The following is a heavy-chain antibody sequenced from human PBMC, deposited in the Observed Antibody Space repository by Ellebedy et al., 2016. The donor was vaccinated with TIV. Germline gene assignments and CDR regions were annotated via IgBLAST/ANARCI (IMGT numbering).Heavy chain of an antibody. CDR3: AKVAVRGVIITGYYFDY. J-gene: IGHJ4*02. Sequence: GGSLRLSXAASGFTLDDYTMHWVRQAPGKGLEWVSLISWDGDSTYYADSVKGRFTISRDNTKNSLYLQMNSLRTEDTALYYCAKVAVRGVIITGYYFDYWGQGTLVTVSS. D-gene: IGHD3-10*01. CDR1: GFTLDDYT. V-gene: IGHV3-43*01. CDR2: ISWDGDST.